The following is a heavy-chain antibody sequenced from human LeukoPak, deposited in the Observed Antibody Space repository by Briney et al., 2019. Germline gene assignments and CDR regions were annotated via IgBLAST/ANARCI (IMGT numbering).Heavy chain of an antibody. CDR2: ISDDGSNK. CDR1: GFTFSSYA. J-gene: IGHJ4*02. V-gene: IGHV3-30-3*01. CDR3: ARVEDYAYDY. D-gene: IGHD4-17*01. Sequence: GGSLRLSCAASGFTFSSYAMHWVRQAPGKGLEGVAVISDDGSNKYYADSVKGRFPLSRDNSKKTLYLQMNRLRGEDTAVYSCARVEDYAYDYWGQGTLVTVSS.